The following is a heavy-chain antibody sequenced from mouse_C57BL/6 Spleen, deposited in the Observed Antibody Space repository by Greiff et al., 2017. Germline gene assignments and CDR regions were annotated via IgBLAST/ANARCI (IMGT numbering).Heavy chain of an antibody. CDR3: ARYYDYDDGAWFAY. V-gene: IGHV1-81*01. CDR2: IYPRSGNT. Sequence: QVQLQQSGAELARPGASVKLSCKASGYTFTSYGISWVKQRTGQGLEWIGEIYPRSGNTYYNEKFKGKATLTADKSSSTAYMGLRSLTSEDSAVYFCARYYDYDDGAWFAYWGQGTLVTVSA. J-gene: IGHJ3*01. D-gene: IGHD2-4*01. CDR1: GYTFTSYG.